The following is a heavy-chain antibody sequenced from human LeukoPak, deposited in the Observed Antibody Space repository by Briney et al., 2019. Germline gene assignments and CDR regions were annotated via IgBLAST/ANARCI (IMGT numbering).Heavy chain of an antibody. Sequence: SETLSLTCTVSGGSISSGGYYWSWIRQHPGKGLEWIGYIYYSGSTYYIPSLKSRVTISVDTSKNQFSLKLSSVTAADTAVYYCARVVPAAIEWFDPWGQGTLVTVSS. CDR1: GGSISSGGYY. CDR2: IYYSGST. J-gene: IGHJ5*02. V-gene: IGHV4-31*03. D-gene: IGHD2-2*02. CDR3: ARVVPAAIEWFDP.